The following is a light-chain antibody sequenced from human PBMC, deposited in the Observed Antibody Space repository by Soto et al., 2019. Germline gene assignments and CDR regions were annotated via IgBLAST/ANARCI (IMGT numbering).Light chain of an antibody. J-gene: IGLJ2*01. CDR3: QSYDSSNHVV. V-gene: IGLV6-57*02. Sequence: NFMLTQPHSVSESPGKTVTIPCAGSRGSIASNYVQWYQQRPGSAPTAVIFEDDQRPSGVPDRFSGSVDSSSNSATLTISGLNTEDEADYYCQSYDSSNHVVFGGGTKLTVL. CDR2: EDD. CDR1: RGSIASNY.